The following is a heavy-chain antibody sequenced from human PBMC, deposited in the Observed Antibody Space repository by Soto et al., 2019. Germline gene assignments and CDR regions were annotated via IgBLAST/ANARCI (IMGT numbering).Heavy chain of an antibody. CDR2: IDPSDSYT. CDR3: SRDIVVVVAPTQDYYYYDMDV. Sequence: PGESLKISCMGSGYKVSTWHNFTSYWIAWVRQMPGKGLEWMGRIDPSDSYTNYSPSFQGHVTISADKSISTAYLQWSSLKASDTAMYYCSRDIVVVVAPTQDYYYYDMDVWGQGTTVTVS. J-gene: IGHJ6*02. CDR1: GYKVSTWHNFTSYW. V-gene: IGHV5-10-1*01. D-gene: IGHD2-15*01.